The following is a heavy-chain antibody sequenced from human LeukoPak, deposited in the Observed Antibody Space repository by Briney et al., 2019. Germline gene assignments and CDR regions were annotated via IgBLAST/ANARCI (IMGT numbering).Heavy chain of an antibody. Sequence: ASVKVSCKASGGTFSSYAISWVRQAPGQGLEWMGRIIPILGIANYAQKFQGRVTITADKSTSTAYMELSSLRSEDTAVYYCARDWAATMRNLYYFDYWGQGTLVTVSS. V-gene: IGHV1-69*04. CDR1: GGTFSSYA. D-gene: IGHD5-24*01. CDR2: IIPILGIA. J-gene: IGHJ4*02. CDR3: ARDWAATMRNLYYFDY.